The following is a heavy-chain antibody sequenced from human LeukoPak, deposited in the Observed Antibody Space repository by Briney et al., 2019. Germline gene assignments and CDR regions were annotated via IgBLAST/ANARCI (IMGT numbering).Heavy chain of an antibody. J-gene: IGHJ1*01. CDR1: GFTFSNYA. CDR2: ISFDGDNK. D-gene: IGHD5/OR15-5a*01. Sequence: GGSLRLSCATSGFTFSNYAIHWVRQAPGKGLEWVADISFDGDNKYYADSVRGRFMIARDNSKNTVYLQMNSLTIEDTAVYYCAREPSGNFGQLVSSAEYFQHWGQGTRVTVSS. V-gene: IGHV3-30-3*01. CDR3: AREPSGNFGQLVSSAEYFQH.